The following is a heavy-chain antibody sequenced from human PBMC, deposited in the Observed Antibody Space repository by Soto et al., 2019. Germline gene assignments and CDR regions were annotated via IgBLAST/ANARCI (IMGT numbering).Heavy chain of an antibody. CDR1: GFTFSSYA. Sequence: EVQLLESGGGLVQPGGSLRLSCAASGFTFSSYAMSWVRQAPGKGLEWVSAISGSGGSTYYADSVKGRFTISRDNSKNTLYLQRNSLRAEDTAVYYCAKSLGSSWSYFDYWGQGTLVTVSS. CDR3: AKSLGSSWSYFDY. J-gene: IGHJ4*02. D-gene: IGHD6-13*01. CDR2: ISGSGGST. V-gene: IGHV3-23*01.